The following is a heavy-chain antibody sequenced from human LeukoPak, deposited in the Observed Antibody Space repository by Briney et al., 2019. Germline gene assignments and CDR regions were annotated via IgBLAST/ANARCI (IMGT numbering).Heavy chain of an antibody. V-gene: IGHV3-23*01. CDR2: SSDTT. CDR1: GFTLSSYA. D-gene: IGHD4-23*01. J-gene: IGHJ4*02. CDR3: ARSRGPGNHFFDY. Sequence: PGGSLRLSCAASGFTLSSYAMSWVRQAPRKGLEWVSTSSDTTYYTDSVRGRFTISRDTSKNTLYLQMNSLGAADTAVYYCARSRGPGNHFFDYWGQGALVTVSS.